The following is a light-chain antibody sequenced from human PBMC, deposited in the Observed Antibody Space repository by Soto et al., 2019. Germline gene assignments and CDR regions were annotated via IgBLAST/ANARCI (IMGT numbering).Light chain of an antibody. V-gene: IGLV2-8*01. CDR3: SSFVGGDSFDVI. CDR1: GSDIGAYNY. Sequence: QSALTQPPSASGSPGQSVTISCTGTGSDIGAYNYVSWYQQYPGKAPKVMIYDVIKRPSGVPDRFSGSKSGNTASLTVSGLRADDEAVYYCSSFVGGDSFDVIFGGGTQLTLL. CDR2: DVI. J-gene: IGLJ2*01.